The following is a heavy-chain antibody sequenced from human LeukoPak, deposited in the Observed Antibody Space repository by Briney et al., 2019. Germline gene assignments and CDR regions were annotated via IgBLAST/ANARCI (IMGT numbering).Heavy chain of an antibody. CDR3: ARDLFYSVSGTYYNVGRVFNY. V-gene: IGHV1-2*02. D-gene: IGHD3-10*01. J-gene: IGHJ4*02. CDR2: INPNSGGT. Sequence: ASVTVSCKASGYTFTGYYMHWVRQAPGQGLEWMGWINPNSGGTNYAQKFQGRVTMTRDTSITTAYMELTSLRSDDTAVYYCARDLFYSVSGTYYNVGRVFNYWGQGTLVTVSS. CDR1: GYTFTGYY.